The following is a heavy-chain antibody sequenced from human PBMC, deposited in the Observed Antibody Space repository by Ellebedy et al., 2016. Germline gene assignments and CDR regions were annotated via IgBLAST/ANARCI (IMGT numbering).Heavy chain of an antibody. J-gene: IGHJ2*01. V-gene: IGHV4-39*07. Sequence: SETLSLXXTVSGGSISSSGHYWGWIRQPPGKGLEWIGSIYYSGSTYYNPSLKSRVTISVDTSKNQFSLKLNSVTAADTAVYFCARDHNYYDFLTGYGGNLWYFDLWGRGSLVTVSS. CDR3: ARDHNYYDFLTGYGGNLWYFDL. CDR1: GGSISSSGHY. D-gene: IGHD3-9*01. CDR2: IYYSGST.